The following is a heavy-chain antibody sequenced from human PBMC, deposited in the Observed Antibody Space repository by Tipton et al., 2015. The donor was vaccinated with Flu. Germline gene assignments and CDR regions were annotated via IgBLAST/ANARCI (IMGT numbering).Heavy chain of an antibody. Sequence: QLVQSGAEVKKPGASVKVSCKASGYTFTGYYMHWVRQAPGQGLEWMGWINPNSGGTNYAQKFQGRVTMTRDTSISTAYMELSRLRSDDTAVYYCAGGNDFWSGYRPFDPWGQGTLVTVSS. V-gene: IGHV1-2*02. CDR2: INPNSGGT. CDR3: AGGNDFWSGYRPFDP. CDR1: GYTFTGYY. J-gene: IGHJ5*02. D-gene: IGHD3-3*01.